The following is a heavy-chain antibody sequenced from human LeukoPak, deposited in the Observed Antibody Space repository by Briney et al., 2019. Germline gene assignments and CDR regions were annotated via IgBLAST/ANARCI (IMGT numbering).Heavy chain of an antibody. Sequence: PGGSLRLSCAASGFTFSSYVMGWVRQAPGKGLEWVSGVSGSGGSAYYADSVKGRFTISRDNSKNTLYLQMNSLRDEDTAVYYCAKAQRGVATTNYFDYWGQGTLVTLSS. CDR3: AKAQRGVATTNYFDY. CDR2: VSGSGGSA. CDR1: GFTFSSYV. V-gene: IGHV3-23*01. D-gene: IGHD5-24*01. J-gene: IGHJ4*02.